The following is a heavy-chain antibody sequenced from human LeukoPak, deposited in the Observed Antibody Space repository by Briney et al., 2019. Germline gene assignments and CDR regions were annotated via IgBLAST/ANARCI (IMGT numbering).Heavy chain of an antibody. V-gene: IGHV3-53*01. CDR3: AKQSLYDSSGHFHY. Sequence: GGSLRLSCAASGFIVSSNYMSWVRQAPGKGLEWVSVIYSGGRTYYADSVKGRFTISRDNSKNTLFLRMNSLRAEDTAVYFCAKQSLYDSSGHFHYWGQGTLVTVSS. CDR1: GFIVSSNY. CDR2: IYSGGRT. D-gene: IGHD3-22*01. J-gene: IGHJ4*02.